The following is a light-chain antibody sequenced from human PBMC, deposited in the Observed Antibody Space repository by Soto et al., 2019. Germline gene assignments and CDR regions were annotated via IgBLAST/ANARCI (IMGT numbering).Light chain of an antibody. CDR1: QSISYW. CDR3: QQYNSYSYT. Sequence: DIQMTQSPSTLSASVGDRLTITCRASQSISYWLAWYQQKPGKAPKLLIYDASSLESGVPSRFSGSGSGTEFTLTISSLQPDAFATYYCQQYNSYSYTFGQGTKLEIK. J-gene: IGKJ2*01. CDR2: DAS. V-gene: IGKV1-5*01.